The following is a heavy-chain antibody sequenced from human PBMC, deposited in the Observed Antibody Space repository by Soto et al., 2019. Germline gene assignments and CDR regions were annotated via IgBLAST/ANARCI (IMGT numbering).Heavy chain of an antibody. CDR1: GYTFTSYA. Sequence: ASVKVSCKASGYTFTSYAMYWVRQAPGQRLEWMGWINAGNGNTKYSQKFQGRVTITRDMSTSTAYMELSSLRSEDTAVYYCAADQGYYYDSSGYYRIPNAFDIWGQGTMVIVSS. V-gene: IGHV1-3*01. CDR2: INAGNGNT. D-gene: IGHD3-22*01. J-gene: IGHJ3*02. CDR3: AADQGYYYDSSGYYRIPNAFDI.